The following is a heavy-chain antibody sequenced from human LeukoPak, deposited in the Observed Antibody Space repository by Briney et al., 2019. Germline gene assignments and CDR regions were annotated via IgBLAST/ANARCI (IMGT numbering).Heavy chain of an antibody. D-gene: IGHD3-3*01. Sequence: GGSLRLSCAASGFTFSSYGMHWVRQAPGKGLEWVAVISYDGSNKYYADSVKGRFTISRDNSKNTLYLQMNSLRAEDTAVYYCARGIPGARRSYYDFWSGYKHFDYWGQGTLVTVSS. V-gene: IGHV3-30*03. J-gene: IGHJ4*02. CDR1: GFTFSSYG. CDR2: ISYDGSNK. CDR3: ARGIPGARRSYYDFWSGYKHFDY.